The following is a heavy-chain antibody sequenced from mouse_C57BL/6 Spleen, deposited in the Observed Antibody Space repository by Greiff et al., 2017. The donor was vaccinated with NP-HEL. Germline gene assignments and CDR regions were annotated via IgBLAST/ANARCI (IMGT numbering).Heavy chain of an antibody. D-gene: IGHD1-1*01. V-gene: IGHV1-81*01. Sequence: VKLQESGAELARPGASVKLSCKASGYTFTSYGISWVKQRTGQGLEWIGEIYPRSGNTYYNEKFKGKATLTADKSSSTAYMELRSLTSEDSAVYFCARSYGSSGEYYFDYWGQGTTLTVSS. CDR2: IYPRSGNT. J-gene: IGHJ2*01. CDR3: ARSYGSSGEYYFDY. CDR1: GYTFTSYG.